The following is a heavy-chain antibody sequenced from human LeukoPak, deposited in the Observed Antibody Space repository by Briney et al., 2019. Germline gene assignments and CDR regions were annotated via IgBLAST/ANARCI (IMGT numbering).Heavy chain of an antibody. Sequence: KSSETLSLTCAVYGGSFSGYYWGGLRQPPGKGLEWLGEINHSGSTNYNPSLKSRVTISVDTSKNRFSLMLSSVTAADTAVYYRARGRQWLVRGWFDPWGQGTLVTVSS. CDR1: GGSFSGYY. CDR2: INHSGST. V-gene: IGHV4-34*01. J-gene: IGHJ5*02. D-gene: IGHD6-19*01. CDR3: ARGRQWLVRGWFDP.